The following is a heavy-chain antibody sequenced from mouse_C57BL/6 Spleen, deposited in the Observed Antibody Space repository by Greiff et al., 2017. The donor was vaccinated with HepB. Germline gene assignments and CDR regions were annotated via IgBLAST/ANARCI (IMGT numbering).Heavy chain of an antibody. D-gene: IGHD2-2*01. CDR1: GFTFSSYG. CDR3: ARQGVTGFAY. Sequence: VQLKESGGDLVKPGGSLKLSCAASGFTFSSYGMSWVRQTPDKRLEWVATISSGGSYTYYPDSVKGRFTISRDNAKNTLYLQMSSLKSEDTAMYYCARQGVTGFAYWGQGTLVTVSA. CDR2: ISSGGSYT. V-gene: IGHV5-6*01. J-gene: IGHJ3*01.